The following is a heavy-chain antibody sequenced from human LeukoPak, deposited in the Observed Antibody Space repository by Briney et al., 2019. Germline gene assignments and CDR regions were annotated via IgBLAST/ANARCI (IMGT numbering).Heavy chain of an antibody. Sequence: GASVKVSCKASGYAFTSYGISWVRQAPGQGLEWMGWISAYNGNTNYAQKLQGRVTMTTDTSTSTAYMELRSLRSDDTAVYYCARAPRRDGYNSVYYYYMDVWGKGTTVTVSS. CDR2: ISAYNGNT. CDR1: GYAFTSYG. J-gene: IGHJ6*03. CDR3: ARAPRRDGYNSVYYYYMDV. D-gene: IGHD5-24*01. V-gene: IGHV1-18*01.